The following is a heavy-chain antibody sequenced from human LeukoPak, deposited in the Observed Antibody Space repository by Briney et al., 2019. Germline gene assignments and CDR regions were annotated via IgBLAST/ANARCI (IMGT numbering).Heavy chain of an antibody. Sequence: ASVKVSCKASGYTFTSYGISWVRQAPGQGLEWMGWISAYNGNTNYAQKLQGRVTMTTDTSTSTAYMELRSLRSDDTAVYYCARDRYCSGGSCYSFLFDHWGQGTLVTVSS. J-gene: IGHJ4*02. CDR2: ISAYNGNT. CDR3: ARDRYCSGGSCYSFLFDH. D-gene: IGHD2-15*01. CDR1: GYTFTSYG. V-gene: IGHV1-18*01.